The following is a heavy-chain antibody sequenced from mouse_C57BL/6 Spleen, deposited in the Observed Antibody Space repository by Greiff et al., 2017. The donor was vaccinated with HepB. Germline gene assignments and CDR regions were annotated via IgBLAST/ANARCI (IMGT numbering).Heavy chain of an antibody. CDR2: IDPANGNT. J-gene: IGHJ1*03. Sequence: EVQLQQSVAELVRPGASVKLSCTASGFNIKNTYMHWVKQRPEQGLEWIGRIDPANGNTKYAPKFQGKATITADTSSNTAYLQLSSLTSEDTAIYYCARDPPPMVTTTDWYVDVWGTGTTVTVSS. D-gene: IGHD2-2*01. V-gene: IGHV14-3*01. CDR3: ARDPPPMVTTTDWYVDV. CDR1: GFNIKNTY.